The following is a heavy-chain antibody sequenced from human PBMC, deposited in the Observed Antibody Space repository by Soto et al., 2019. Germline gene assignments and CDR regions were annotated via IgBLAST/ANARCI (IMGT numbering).Heavy chain of an antibody. V-gene: IGHV4-39*02. J-gene: IGHJ4*02. Sequence: SETLSLTCTVSGGSISSSSYYWGWIRQPPGKGLEWIGSIYYSGSTYYNPSLKSRVTISVDTSKNQFSLKLSSVTAADTAVYYCARDGGSGDPRCLFDYWGQGTLVTVSS. CDR1: GGSISSSSYY. CDR2: IYYSGST. D-gene: IGHD2-15*01. CDR3: ARDGGSGDPRCLFDY.